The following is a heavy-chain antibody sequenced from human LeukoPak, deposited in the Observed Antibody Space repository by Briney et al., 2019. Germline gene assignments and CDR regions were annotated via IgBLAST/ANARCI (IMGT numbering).Heavy chain of an antibody. D-gene: IGHD2-2*01. CDR2: IWSDGDNK. J-gene: IGHJ6*02. V-gene: IGHV3-33*01. CDR1: GFTFSYYG. CDR3: ARENRGQYQLLSGVYV. Sequence: PGGSLRLSCAASGFTFSYYGMDWVRQAPGKGLEWVAVIWSDGDNKYYADSAKGRFTISRDNSKNTLYLQMNSLRAEDTAVYYCARENRGQYQLLSGVYVWGQGTTVTVSS.